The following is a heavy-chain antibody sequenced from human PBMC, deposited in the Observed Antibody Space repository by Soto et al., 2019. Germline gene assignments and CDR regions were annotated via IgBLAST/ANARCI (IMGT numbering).Heavy chain of an antibody. CDR3: ASPLGVADTGGAFDI. J-gene: IGHJ3*02. CDR1: GYSFTSYW. V-gene: IGHV5-10-1*01. D-gene: IGHD6-19*01. CDR2: IDPSDSYT. Sequence: PGESLKISCKGSGYSFTSYWISWVRQMPGKGLEWMGRIDPSDSYTNYSPSFQGHVTISADKSISTAYLQWSSLKASDTAMYYCASPLGVADTGGAFDIWGQGTMVTVSS.